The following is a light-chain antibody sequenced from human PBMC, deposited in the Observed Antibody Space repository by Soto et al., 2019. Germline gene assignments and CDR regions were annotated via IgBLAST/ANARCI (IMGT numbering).Light chain of an antibody. CDR1: QSVGNN. J-gene: IGKJ2*01. CDR2: DAF. Sequence: EIVLTQSPATLSLSPGERATLSCRASQSVGNNLAWYQHKPGQAPRLLIYDAFNRATGIPARFSGSGSATDFTLTISSLEPEDFAVYFCQQRSDWPAATFGQGTTLEIK. CDR3: QQRSDWPAAT. V-gene: IGKV3-11*01.